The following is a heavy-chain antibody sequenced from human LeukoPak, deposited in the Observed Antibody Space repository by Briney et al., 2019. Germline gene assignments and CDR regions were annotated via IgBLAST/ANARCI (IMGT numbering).Heavy chain of an antibody. CDR3: ARGGYCSSTSCQNWFDP. CDR2: INQSGST. Sequence: ESSETLSLTCGVYNGSFSGYYWSWIRQTPGKGLEWIGEINQSGSTKYNPSLKSRVTISIDTSKNQFSLKLSSVTAADTAVYYCARGGYCSSTSCQNWFDPWGQGTLVTVSS. CDR1: NGSFSGYY. D-gene: IGHD2-2*01. J-gene: IGHJ5*02. V-gene: IGHV4-34*01.